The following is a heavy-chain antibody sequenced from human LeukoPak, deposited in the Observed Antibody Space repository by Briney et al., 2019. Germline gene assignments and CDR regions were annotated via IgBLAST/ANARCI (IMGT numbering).Heavy chain of an antibody. CDR2: IYHSGST. J-gene: IGHJ4*02. CDR3: ARQSTYYYDSSGYYREYYFDY. Sequence: SETLSLTCTVSGYSISSGYYWGWIRQPPGKGLEWIGSIYHSGSTYYNPSLKSRVTISVDTSKNQFSLKLSSVTAADTAVYYCARQSTYYYDSSGYYREYYFDYWGQGTLVTVSS. V-gene: IGHV4-38-2*02. CDR1: GYSISSGYY. D-gene: IGHD3-22*01.